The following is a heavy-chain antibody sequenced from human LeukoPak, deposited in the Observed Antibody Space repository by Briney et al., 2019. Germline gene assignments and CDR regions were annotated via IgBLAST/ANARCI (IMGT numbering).Heavy chain of an antibody. V-gene: IGHV1-58*02. CDR1: GFTSTSSA. Sequence: ASVKVSCKASGFTSTSSAMQWVRQARGQRLEWIGWIVVGSGNTNYAQKFQERVTITRDMSTSTAYMELSSLRSEDTAVYYCAVLNVPGYWGQGTLVTVSS. CDR3: AVLNVPGY. CDR2: IVVGSGNT. J-gene: IGHJ4*02. D-gene: IGHD1-1*01.